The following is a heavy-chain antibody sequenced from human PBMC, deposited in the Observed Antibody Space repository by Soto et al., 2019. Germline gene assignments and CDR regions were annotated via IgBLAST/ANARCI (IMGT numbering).Heavy chain of an antibody. D-gene: IGHD6-19*01. V-gene: IGHV4-59*01. J-gene: IGHJ4*02. CDR2: IYYST. Sequence: QVQLQESGPALVKPSETLSLTCTVSGGSISGYYWSWIRQPPGKGLEWIGYIYYSTNYNPSLKIRVTKTVDTANSQLSLKLTSVTAADTAVYDCARTSPVAGGFDYWGQGTLVTLSS. CDR3: ARTSPVAGGFDY. CDR1: GGSISGYY.